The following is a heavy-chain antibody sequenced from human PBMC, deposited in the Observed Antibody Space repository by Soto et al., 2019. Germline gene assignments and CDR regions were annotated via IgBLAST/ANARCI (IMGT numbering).Heavy chain of an antibody. Sequence: SETLSLTCTVSGGSISSSSYYWGWIRQPPGKGLEWIGSIYYSGSTYYNPSLKSRVTISVDTSKSQFSVKLSSVTAADTAVYYCARLRYYGSGSYYRAQSFDYWGQGTLVTVSS. CDR2: IYYSGST. J-gene: IGHJ4*02. CDR1: GGSISSSSYY. D-gene: IGHD3-10*01. V-gene: IGHV4-39*01. CDR3: ARLRYYGSGSYYRAQSFDY.